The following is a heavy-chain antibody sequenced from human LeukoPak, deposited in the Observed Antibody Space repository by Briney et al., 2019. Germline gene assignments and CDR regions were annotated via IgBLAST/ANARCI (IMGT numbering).Heavy chain of an antibody. V-gene: IGHV4-34*01. CDR1: GGSFSGYY. D-gene: IGHD2-2*01. Sequence: SETLSLTCAVYGGSFSGYYWSWIRQPPGKGLEWIGEINHSGSTNYNPSLKSRVTISVDTSKNQFSLKLSSLRSEDTAVYYCARAVPAAMVYYYYGMDVWGQGTTVTVSS. CDR3: ARAVPAAMVYYYYGMDV. J-gene: IGHJ6*02. CDR2: INHSGST.